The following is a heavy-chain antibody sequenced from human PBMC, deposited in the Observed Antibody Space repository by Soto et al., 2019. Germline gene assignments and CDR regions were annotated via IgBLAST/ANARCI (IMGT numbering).Heavy chain of an antibody. CDR1: GYTFTSYA. J-gene: IGHJ4*02. V-gene: IGHV1-3*01. CDR2: INAGNGNT. D-gene: IGHD1-26*01. CDR3: ARGLGLYYFDY. Sequence: QVQLVQSGAEVKKPGASVKVSCKASGYTFTSYAMHWVRQAPGQRLEWMGWINAGNGNTKYSQKFQGRFTFTWXTSASTAYMELSSLRSEDTAVYYCARGLGLYYFDYWGQGTLVTVSS.